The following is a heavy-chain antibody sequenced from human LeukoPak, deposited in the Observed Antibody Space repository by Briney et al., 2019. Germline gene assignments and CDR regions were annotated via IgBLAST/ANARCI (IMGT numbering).Heavy chain of an antibody. CDR3: AGSKFSGSYYRSRAFDI. D-gene: IGHD1-26*01. CDR2: ISSSGSTI. J-gene: IGHJ3*02. CDR1: GFTFTSYE. Sequence: GGSLRLSCAASGFTFTSYEMNWVRQAPGKGLEWVSYISSSGSTIYYADSVKGRFTISRDNAKNSLYLQMNGLRAEDTAVYYCAGSKFSGSYYRSRAFDIWGQGTMVTVSS. V-gene: IGHV3-48*03.